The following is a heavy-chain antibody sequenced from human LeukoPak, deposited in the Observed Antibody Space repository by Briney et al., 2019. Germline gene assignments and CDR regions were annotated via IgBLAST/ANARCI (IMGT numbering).Heavy chain of an antibody. D-gene: IGHD4-11*01. CDR1: GFTFSSYA. CDR3: AKDGGAPTTVVYYFDY. J-gene: IGHJ4*02. Sequence: GGSLRLSCAASGFTFSSYAMHWVRQAPGKGLEWVAVISYDGSNKYYADSVKGRFTISRDNSKNTLYLQMNSLRAEDTAVYCCAKDGGAPTTVVYYFDYWGQGTLVTVSS. V-gene: IGHV3-30*04. CDR2: ISYDGSNK.